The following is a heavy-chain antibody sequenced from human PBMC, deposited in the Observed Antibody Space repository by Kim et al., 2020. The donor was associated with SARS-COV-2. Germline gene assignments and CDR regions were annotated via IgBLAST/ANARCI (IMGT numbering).Heavy chain of an antibody. J-gene: IGHJ6*02. CDR2: IYYSGST. Sequence: SETLSLTCTVSGGSIRSGGYYWSWIRQHPGKGLEWIGYIYYSGSTYYNPSLKSRVTISVDTSKNQFSLKLSSVTAADTAVYYCARGPPLVNSNYGLYYYYYGMDVWGQGTTVTVSS. V-gene: IGHV4-31*03. CDR3: ARGPPLVNSNYGLYYYYYGMDV. CDR1: GGSIRSGGYY. D-gene: IGHD4-4*01.